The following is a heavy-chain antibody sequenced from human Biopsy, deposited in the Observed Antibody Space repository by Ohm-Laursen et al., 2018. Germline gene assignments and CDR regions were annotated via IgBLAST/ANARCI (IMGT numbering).Heavy chain of an antibody. CDR1: GVSINGGRYY. D-gene: IGHD5-12*01. CDR2: IFYSANT. V-gene: IGHV4-31*11. J-gene: IGHJ4*02. Sequence: TLSLTCAVIGVSINGGRYYWNWIRHHPGQGLEWVGNIFYSANTYYNPSLKSRVTISVDTSKNQFSLKLSSVTAADTAVYYCARLGSGDYFPTFFDFWGQGALVTISS. CDR3: ARLGSGDYFPTFFDF.